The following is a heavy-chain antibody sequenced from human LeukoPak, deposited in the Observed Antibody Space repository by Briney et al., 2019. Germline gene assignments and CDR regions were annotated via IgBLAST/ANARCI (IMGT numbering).Heavy chain of an antibody. CDR3: ARVPAGVIGMKDAFDI. Sequence: PGGSLRLSCAVSGFTFSTFAMHWVRQAPGKGLEWVSSISGSSSYIYYADSVKGRFTISRHNAKNSLYLQMNSLRAEDTAVYYCARVPAGVIGMKDAFDIWGQGTMVTVSS. J-gene: IGHJ3*02. CDR2: ISGSSSYI. D-gene: IGHD3-16*02. V-gene: IGHV3-21*01. CDR1: GFTFSTFA.